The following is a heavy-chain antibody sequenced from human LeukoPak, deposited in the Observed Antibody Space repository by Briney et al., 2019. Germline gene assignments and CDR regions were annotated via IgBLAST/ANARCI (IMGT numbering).Heavy chain of an antibody. Sequence: GGSLRLSCAASGFTFDDYAMHWVRQAPGKGLEWVSRISWDGGSTYYADSVKGRFTISRDNSKNSLYLQMNSLRAEDTALYYCAKDLGYSYGLGNDAFDIWGQGTMVTVSS. CDR1: GFTFDDYA. D-gene: IGHD5-18*01. CDR2: ISWDGGST. CDR3: AKDLGYSYGLGNDAFDI. V-gene: IGHV3-43D*03. J-gene: IGHJ3*02.